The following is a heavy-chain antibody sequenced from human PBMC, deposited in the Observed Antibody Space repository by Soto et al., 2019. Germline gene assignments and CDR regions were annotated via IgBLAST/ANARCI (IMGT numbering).Heavy chain of an antibody. CDR2: IKSESDGGTT. CDR3: MADRQYRPAY. Sequence: GGSLRLSCAGSGFTFNDAWMNWVRQAPGKGLEWVGRIKSESDGGTTAYAAPVKGRFTISRDDSKNTVYLQMNSLRTEDIALYYCMADRQYRPAYWGQGTPVTVSS. CDR1: GFTFNDAW. V-gene: IGHV3-15*07. J-gene: IGHJ4*02. D-gene: IGHD3-16*01.